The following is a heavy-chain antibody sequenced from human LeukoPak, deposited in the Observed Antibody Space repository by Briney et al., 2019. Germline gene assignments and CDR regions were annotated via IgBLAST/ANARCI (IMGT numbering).Heavy chain of an antibody. V-gene: IGHV1-2*02. CDR2: INPNSGGT. Sequence: EASLKVSCKASGYTFTGYYMHWVRQAPGQGLEWMGWINPNSGGTNYAQKFQGRVTMTRDTSISTAYMELSRLRSEDTAVYYCARSLNNWNFYRCDKCWFDPWGQGTLVTVSS. J-gene: IGHJ5*02. D-gene: IGHD1-7*01. CDR1: GYTFTGYY. CDR3: ARSLNNWNFYRCDKCWFDP.